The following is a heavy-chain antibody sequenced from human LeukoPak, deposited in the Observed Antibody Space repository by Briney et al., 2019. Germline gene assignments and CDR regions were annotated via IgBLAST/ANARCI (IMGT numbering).Heavy chain of an antibody. D-gene: IGHD6-13*01. J-gene: IGHJ4*02. Sequence: ASVKVSCKASGYTFTSYGISWVRQAPGQGLEWMGWISVYNGNTNYAQKLQGRVTMTTDTSTSTAYMELRSLRSDDTAVYYCARTAGSSSWYQADGDFWGQGTLVTVSS. CDR1: GYTFTSYG. V-gene: IGHV1-18*01. CDR3: ARTAGSSSWYQADGDF. CDR2: ISVYNGNT.